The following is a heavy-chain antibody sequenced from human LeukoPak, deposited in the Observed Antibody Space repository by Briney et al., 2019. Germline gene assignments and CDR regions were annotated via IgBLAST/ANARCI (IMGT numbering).Heavy chain of an antibody. CDR2: INHSGST. CDR1: GGSFSGYY. V-gene: IGHV4-34*01. J-gene: IGHJ4*02. D-gene: IGHD4-11*01. Sequence: SETLSLTCAVYGGSFSGYYWSWIRQPPGKGLEWIGEINHSGSTNYNPSLKSRVTIPVDTSKNQFSLKLSSVTAADTAVYYCARRWYYSNSRPFDYWGQGTLVTVSS. CDR3: ARRWYYSNSRPFDY.